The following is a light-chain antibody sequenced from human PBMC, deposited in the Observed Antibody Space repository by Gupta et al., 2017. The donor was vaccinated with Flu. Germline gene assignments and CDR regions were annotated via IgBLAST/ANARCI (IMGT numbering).Light chain of an antibody. CDR3: SSFTTSSTVV. Sequence: QSALTQPASVSGSPGQSITISCTGTSSDVGGYVFVSWYQQHPGKAPKLMIYEVNNRPSGVSNRFSGSKSGNAVSLTISGLQAEDEADYYCSSFTTSSTVVFGGGTKLTVL. CDR2: EVN. CDR1: SSDVGGYVF. V-gene: IGLV2-14*01. J-gene: IGLJ2*01.